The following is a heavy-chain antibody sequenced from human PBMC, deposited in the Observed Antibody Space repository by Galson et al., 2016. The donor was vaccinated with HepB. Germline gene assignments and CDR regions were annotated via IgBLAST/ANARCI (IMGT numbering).Heavy chain of an antibody. CDR3: AKDGEYYDTLTAYYSGYFDY. J-gene: IGHJ4*02. Sequence: SLRLSCAASGFTFTSHWMHWVRQAPGKGLEWVANINQGGGEKYYVDSVKGRFTISRDNFKNSLYLQMNSLRAEDTAVYYCAKDGEYYDTLTAYYSGYFDYWGQGTLVTVSS. CDR1: GFTFTSHW. D-gene: IGHD3-9*01. CDR2: INQGGGEK. V-gene: IGHV3-7*01.